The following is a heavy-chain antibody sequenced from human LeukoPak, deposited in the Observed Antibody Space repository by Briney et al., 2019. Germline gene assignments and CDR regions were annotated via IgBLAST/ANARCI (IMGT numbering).Heavy chain of an antibody. CDR1: GFPXSXYS. V-gene: IGHV3-21*01. CDR2: ISGSSSYM. J-gene: IGHJ4*02. D-gene: IGHD3-22*01. Sequence: XAAXGFPXSXYSMNWVRQAPGKGLEWVSSISGSSSYMFYADSVKGRFTISRDNAKNSLYLQMNSLRAEDTAVYYCAKAYYDSSDYSYYFDYWGQGTLVTVSS. CDR3: AKAYYDSSDYSYYFDY.